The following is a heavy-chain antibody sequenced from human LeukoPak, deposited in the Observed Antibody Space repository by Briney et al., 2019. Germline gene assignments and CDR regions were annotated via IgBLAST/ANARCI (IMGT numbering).Heavy chain of an antibody. CDR3: AMAHNRGFGY. D-gene: IGHD2/OR15-2a*01. CDR1: GFTFSSYW. CDR2: IKQDGSEK. Sequence: PGGSLRLSCAASGFTFSSYWMSWVRRAPGKGLEWVANIKQDGSEKYYVDSVKGRFTISRDNSKNTLYLQMNSLRAEDTAVYYCAMAHNRGFGYWGQGTLVTVSS. V-gene: IGHV3-7*03. J-gene: IGHJ4*02.